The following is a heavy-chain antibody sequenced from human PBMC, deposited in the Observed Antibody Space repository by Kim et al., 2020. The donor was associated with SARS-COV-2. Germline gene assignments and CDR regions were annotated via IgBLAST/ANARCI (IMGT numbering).Heavy chain of an antibody. D-gene: IGHD2-15*01. Sequence: GGSLRLSCAASGFTFSSYGMHWVRQAPGKGLEWVAVISYDGSNKYYADSVKGRFTISRDNSKNTLYLQMNSLRAEDTAVYYCAKLVVALRYYYYGMDVWGQGTTVTVSS. CDR1: GFTFSSYG. V-gene: IGHV3-30*18. J-gene: IGHJ6*02. CDR2: ISYDGSNK. CDR3: AKLVVALRYYYYGMDV.